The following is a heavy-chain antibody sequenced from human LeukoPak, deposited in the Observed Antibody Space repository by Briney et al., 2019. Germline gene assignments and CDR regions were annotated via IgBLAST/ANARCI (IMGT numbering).Heavy chain of an antibody. Sequence: PGGSLRLSCAASGFTFSSYWMHWVRQAPGKGLVWVSRINSDGSSTSYADSVKGRFTISRDNAKSTLYLQMNSLRAEDTAVYYCARPRYSSSWYIFDYWGQGTLVTVSS. CDR1: GFTFSSYW. CDR2: INSDGSST. V-gene: IGHV3-74*01. D-gene: IGHD6-13*01. J-gene: IGHJ4*02. CDR3: ARPRYSSSWYIFDY.